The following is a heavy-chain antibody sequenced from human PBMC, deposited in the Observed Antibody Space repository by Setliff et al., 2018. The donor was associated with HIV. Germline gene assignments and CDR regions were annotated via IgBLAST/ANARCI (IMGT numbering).Heavy chain of an antibody. V-gene: IGHV4-38-2*01. CDR3: ARNMLTFGGVIGPPDY. CDR2: IYHSGSA. CDR1: SYSISGGYY. Sequence: PSETLSLTCGVSSYSISGGYYWGWIRQPPGKGLEWIGSIYHSGSAYYNPSLKSRVTISVDTSKNQFSLKMSSLTAADTAVYYCARNMLTFGGVIGPPDYWGQGRLVTVSS. J-gene: IGHJ4*02. D-gene: IGHD3-16*02.